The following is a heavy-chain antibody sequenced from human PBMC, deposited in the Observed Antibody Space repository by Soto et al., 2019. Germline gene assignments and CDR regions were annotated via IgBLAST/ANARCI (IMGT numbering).Heavy chain of an antibody. CDR2: IWYDGSNK. D-gene: IGHD6-19*01. V-gene: IGHV3-33*01. J-gene: IGHJ6*03. Sequence: GGSLRLSCAASGFTFSSYGMHWVRQAPGKGLEWVAVIWYDGSNKYYADSVKGRFTISRDNSKNTLYLQMNSLRAEDTAVYYCAREGDSSGWYGSVKYYYYMDVWGKGTTVTVSS. CDR1: GFTFSSYG. CDR3: AREGDSSGWYGSVKYYYYMDV.